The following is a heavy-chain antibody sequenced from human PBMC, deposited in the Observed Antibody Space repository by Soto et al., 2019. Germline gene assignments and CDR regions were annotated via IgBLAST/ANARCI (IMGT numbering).Heavy chain of an antibody. CDR3: AKGTKLPYYFDC. D-gene: IGHD3-10*01. Sequence: PGGSLRLSCAASGLTFSNYGMHWVRQAPGKGLEWVAVISYDGTNTYYAVSVKGRFTISRDISENTLHLQMNSLRAEDTAVYYCAKGTKLPYYFDCWGQGALVTVSS. J-gene: IGHJ4*02. CDR1: GLTFSNYG. V-gene: IGHV3-30*18. CDR2: ISYDGTNT.